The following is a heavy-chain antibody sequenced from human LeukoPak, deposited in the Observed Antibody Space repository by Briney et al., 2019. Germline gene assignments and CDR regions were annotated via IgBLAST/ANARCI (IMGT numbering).Heavy chain of an antibody. CDR2: ISYDGSNK. CDR3: AKEWFYYYMDV. Sequence: TGGSLRLSCAASGFTFSSYGMHWVRQAPGKGLEWVAVISYDGSNKYYADSVKGRFTISRDNSKNTLYLQMNSLRAEDTAVYYCAKEWFYYYMDVWGKGTTVTISS. J-gene: IGHJ6*03. D-gene: IGHD3-22*01. V-gene: IGHV3-30*18. CDR1: GFTFSSYG.